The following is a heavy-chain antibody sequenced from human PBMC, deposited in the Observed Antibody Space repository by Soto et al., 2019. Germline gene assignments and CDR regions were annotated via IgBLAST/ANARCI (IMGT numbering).Heavy chain of an antibody. CDR2: IYYSGST. D-gene: IGHD3-9*01. CDR3: ARGNYYDILTGYGY. CDR1: GGSVSSGVYY. J-gene: IGHJ4*02. V-gene: IGHV4-61*08. Sequence: SETLSLTCPVSGGSVSSGVYYWSWIRQPPGKGLEWIGYIYYSGSTNYNPSLKSRVTISVDTSKNQFSLKLSSVTAADTAVYYCARGNYYDILTGYGYWGQGTLVTVSS.